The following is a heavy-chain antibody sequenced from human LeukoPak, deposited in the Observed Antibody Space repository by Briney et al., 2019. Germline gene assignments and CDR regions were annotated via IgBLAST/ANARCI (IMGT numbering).Heavy chain of an antibody. Sequence: GESLGISCKGSGYSFTSYWISWVRQMPGKGLEWMGRIDPSDSYTNYSPSFQGHVTISADRSISTAYLQWSSLKASDTAMYYCASGVVCSGGSCPSFDYWGQGTLVTVSS. CDR3: ASGVVCSGGSCPSFDY. J-gene: IGHJ4*02. CDR1: GYSFTSYW. D-gene: IGHD2-15*01. V-gene: IGHV5-10-1*01. CDR2: IDPSDSYT.